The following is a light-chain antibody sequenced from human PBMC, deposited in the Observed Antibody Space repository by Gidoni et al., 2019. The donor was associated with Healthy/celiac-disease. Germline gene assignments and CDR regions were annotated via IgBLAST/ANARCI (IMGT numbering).Light chain of an antibody. CDR1: QDISNY. CDR3: QQYDNLPT. Sequence: DIQMTQSPSSLSASVGDRVTITCQASQDISNYLNWYQQKPGKAPKLLIYDASNLETGVPSRFSGSGSGTEFTFTISSLQPEDIATYYCQQYDNLPTFXXXTRLEIK. CDR2: DAS. J-gene: IGKJ5*01. V-gene: IGKV1-33*01.